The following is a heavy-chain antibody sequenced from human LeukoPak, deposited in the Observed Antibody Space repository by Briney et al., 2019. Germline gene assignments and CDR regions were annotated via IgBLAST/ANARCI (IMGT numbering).Heavy chain of an antibody. CDR3: ARGGNGIAAFNWFDP. Sequence: SETLSLTCTVSGGSISSYYWSWIRQPPGKGLEWIGYIYYSGSTNYNPSLKSRVTISVDTSKNQFSLKLSSVTAADTAVYYCARGGNGIAAFNWFDPWGQGTLVTVSS. CDR1: GGSISSYY. CDR2: IYYSGST. V-gene: IGHV4-59*12. J-gene: IGHJ5*02. D-gene: IGHD6-13*01.